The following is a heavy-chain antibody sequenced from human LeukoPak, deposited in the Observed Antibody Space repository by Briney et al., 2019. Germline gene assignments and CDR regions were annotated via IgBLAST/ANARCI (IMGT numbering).Heavy chain of an antibody. V-gene: IGHV4-59*08. D-gene: IGHD5-18*01. Sequence: SETLSLTCSVAAGSIRVDYWGWIRQPPGKRLWWVWYTYYSGETNYNPSPKSPVSISLGTSRTQFSLKLTSMTAADTAVYYCAASDLTYTYGKLYNFWGQGTLITVS. J-gene: IGHJ4*02. CDR2: TYYSGET. CDR3: AASDLTYTYGKLYNF. CDR1: AGSIRVDY.